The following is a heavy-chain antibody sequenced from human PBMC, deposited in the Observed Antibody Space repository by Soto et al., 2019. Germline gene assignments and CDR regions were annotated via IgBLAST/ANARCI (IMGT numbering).Heavy chain of an antibody. Sequence: SETLSLTCAVYGGSSSGRYWTWIRQSPVKGLEWIGEISSGSTNYNPSLKSRVTISADMSKNQFSLKLTSVTAADTAIYYCARGPYSRGVGATNPSNWGQGTQVTVPS. CDR1: GGSSSGRY. D-gene: IGHD1-26*01. CDR3: ARGPYSRGVGATNPSN. J-gene: IGHJ4*01. V-gene: IGHV4-34*01. CDR2: ISSGST.